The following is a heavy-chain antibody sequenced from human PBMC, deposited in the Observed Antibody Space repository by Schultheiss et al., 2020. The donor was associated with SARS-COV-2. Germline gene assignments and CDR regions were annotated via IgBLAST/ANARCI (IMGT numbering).Heavy chain of an antibody. CDR2: INHSGST. CDR1: GGSFSGYY. Sequence: SETLSLTCAVYGGSFSGYYWSWIRQPPGKGLEWIGEINHSGSTNYNPSLKSRVTISVDRSKNQFSLKLSSVTAADTALYYCAKGLSSSPRHYYYYYMDVWGKGTTVTVSS. V-gene: IGHV4-34*01. J-gene: IGHJ6*03. CDR3: AKGLSSSPRHYYYYYMDV. D-gene: IGHD6-6*01.